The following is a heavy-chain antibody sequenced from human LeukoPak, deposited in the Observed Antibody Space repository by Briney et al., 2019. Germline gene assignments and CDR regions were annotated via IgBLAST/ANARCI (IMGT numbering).Heavy chain of an antibody. J-gene: IGHJ4*02. V-gene: IGHV4-34*01. CDR1: GGCLSPYY. D-gene: IGHD2-21*02. CDR2: INHSGST. Sequence: SETLSLTCAVYGGCLSPYYWSWIRQPPGKGLEWIGEINHSGSTNYNPSLKSRVTISVDTSKNQFSLRLSSVTAADTAVYYCARGGFYCGGDCYVDYWGQGTLVTVSS. CDR3: ARGGFYCGGDCYVDY.